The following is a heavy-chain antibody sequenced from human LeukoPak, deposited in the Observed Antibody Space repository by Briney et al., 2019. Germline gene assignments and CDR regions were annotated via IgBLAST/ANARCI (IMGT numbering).Heavy chain of an antibody. D-gene: IGHD3-22*01. J-gene: IGHJ4*02. Sequence: ASVKVSCKASGYIFTSLGISWVRQAPGQGLEWMGWISAYNGNTNYTQKFQGRVTMTTDTSTSTAYMELRRLRSDDTAVYYCARDRKGYYYDSSGYSDYWGQGTLVTVSS. CDR2: ISAYNGNT. CDR1: GYIFTSLG. V-gene: IGHV1-18*01. CDR3: ARDRKGYYYDSSGYSDY.